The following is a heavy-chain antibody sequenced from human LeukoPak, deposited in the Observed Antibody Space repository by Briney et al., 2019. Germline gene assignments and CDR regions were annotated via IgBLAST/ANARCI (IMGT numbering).Heavy chain of an antibody. Sequence: SETLSLTCAVYGGSFSGYYWSWIRQPPGKGLEWIGEINHSGSTNYNPSLKSRVTISVDTSKNQFSLKLSSVTAADTAVYYCASFGVGYRGFDYWGQGTLVTVSS. D-gene: IGHD3-3*01. V-gene: IGHV4-34*01. CDR1: GGSFSGYY. CDR3: ASFGVGYRGFDY. CDR2: INHSGST. J-gene: IGHJ4*02.